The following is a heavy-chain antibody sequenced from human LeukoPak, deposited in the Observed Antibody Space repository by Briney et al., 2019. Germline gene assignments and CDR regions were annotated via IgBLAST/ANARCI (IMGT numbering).Heavy chain of an antibody. CDR2: VYYSGST. J-gene: IGHJ4*02. CDR3: ARGITENKDFWTAPASFDN. V-gene: IGHV4-59*01. Sequence: SETLSLTCTVSGDSISPYCWSWIRQPPGKGLEWIGYVYYSGSTNYNPSLESRVTISLDTSKRQFALNLNSVTAADTAVYYCARGITENKDFWTAPASFDNWGQGVLVTVSS. D-gene: IGHD3/OR15-3a*01. CDR1: GDSISPYC.